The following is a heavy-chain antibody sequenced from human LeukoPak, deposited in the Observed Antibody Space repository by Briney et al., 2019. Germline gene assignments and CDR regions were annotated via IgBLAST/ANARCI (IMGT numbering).Heavy chain of an antibody. Sequence: LRLSXXASEFXFNSYAMSWVRQAPGKGLEWVSTISGSGVSTYYADSVKGRFTISRDNSKNTLYLQMSSLRAEDTAVYYCAKDQGNTYGLPNYLDYWGQGTPVTVSS. J-gene: IGHJ4*02. CDR2: ISGSGVST. CDR3: AKDQGNTYGLPNYLDY. V-gene: IGHV3-23*01. D-gene: IGHD5-18*01. CDR1: EFXFNSYA.